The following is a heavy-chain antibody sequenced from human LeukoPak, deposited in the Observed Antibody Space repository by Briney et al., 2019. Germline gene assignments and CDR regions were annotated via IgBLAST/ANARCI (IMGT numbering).Heavy chain of an antibody. CDR2: IYPGDSDSDT. D-gene: IGHD3-10*01. J-gene: IGHJ4*02. Sequence: GESLKISCKGSGYSFTAYWIGWVRQMPGKGLEWMGVIYPGDSDSDTKYSPSFQGQVTISADKSISTAYLQWNSLKASDTAIYYCARRDYYGSGSYWGASDYWGQGTLVTVSS. V-gene: IGHV5-51*01. CDR3: ARRDYYGSGSYWGASDY. CDR1: GYSFTAYW.